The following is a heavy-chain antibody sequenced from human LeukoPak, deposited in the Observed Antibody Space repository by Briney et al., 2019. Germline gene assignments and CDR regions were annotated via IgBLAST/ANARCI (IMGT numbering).Heavy chain of an antibody. Sequence: ASVRVSCKGSGYTFSYFGINWVRQAPGQGLEWMGWINTNTGNPTYAQGFTGRFVLSLDTSVSTAYLQISSLKAEDSAIYYCARGTSGLATTNDYWGQGTLVTVSS. CDR3: ARGTSGLATTNDY. CDR2: INTNTGNP. CDR1: GYTFSYFG. D-gene: IGHD3/OR15-3a*01. J-gene: IGHJ4*02. V-gene: IGHV7-4-1*02.